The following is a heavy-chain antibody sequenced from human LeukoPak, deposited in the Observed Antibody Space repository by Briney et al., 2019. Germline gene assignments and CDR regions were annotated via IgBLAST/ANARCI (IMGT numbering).Heavy chain of an antibody. Sequence: PGGSLRLSCAASGFTFSSYSMHWVRQAPGKGLEWIGSIYYSGSTYNNPSLKSRVTISVDTSKNQFSLMLSSVTAADTAVYYCARVPAYSYDSSGDHWGQGTLVTVSS. D-gene: IGHD3-22*01. CDR2: IYYSGST. J-gene: IGHJ4*02. V-gene: IGHV4-39*01. CDR3: ARVPAYSYDSSGDH. CDR1: GFTFSSYSMH.